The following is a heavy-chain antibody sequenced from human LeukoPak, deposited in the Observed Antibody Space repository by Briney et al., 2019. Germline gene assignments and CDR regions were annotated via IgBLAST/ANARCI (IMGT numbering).Heavy chain of an antibody. CDR1: GGSISSGDYY. CDR2: IYYSGST. CDR3: ARDSRNAFDT. J-gene: IGHJ3*02. V-gene: IGHV4-30-4*01. Sequence: SQTLSITCTVSGGSISSGDYYWSWIRQPPGKGLEWIGYIYYSGSTYYNPSLKSRVTISVDTSKNQFSLKLSSVSAADTAVYYCARDSRNAFDTWGQGTMVTVTS.